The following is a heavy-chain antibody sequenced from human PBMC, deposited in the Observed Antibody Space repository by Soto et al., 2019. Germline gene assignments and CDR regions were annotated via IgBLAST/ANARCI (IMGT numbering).Heavy chain of an antibody. CDR3: ARDALRYFDWLGDFDY. D-gene: IGHD3-9*01. CDR1: GYTFTSYG. Sequence: GASVKVSCKASGYTFTSYGISWVRQAPGQGLEWMGWISAYNGNTNYAQKLQGRVTMTTDTSTSTAYMELRSLRSDDTAVYYCARDALRYFDWLGDFDYWGQGTLVTVSS. J-gene: IGHJ4*02. CDR2: ISAYNGNT. V-gene: IGHV1-18*01.